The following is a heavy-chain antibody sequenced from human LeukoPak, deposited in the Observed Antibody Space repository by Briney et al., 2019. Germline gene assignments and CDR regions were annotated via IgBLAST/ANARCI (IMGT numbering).Heavy chain of an antibody. J-gene: IGHJ4*02. CDR2: INHSGST. CDR1: GGSFSGYY. CDR3: ARYDYGSGSIDY. D-gene: IGHD3-10*01. Sequence: SETLSLTCAVYGGSFSGYYWSWIRQPPGKGLEWIGEINHSGSTNYNPSLKSRVTISVDTSRTQFSLRLSSVTAADTAIFYCARYDYGSGSIDYWGRGPLVTVSS. V-gene: IGHV4-34*01.